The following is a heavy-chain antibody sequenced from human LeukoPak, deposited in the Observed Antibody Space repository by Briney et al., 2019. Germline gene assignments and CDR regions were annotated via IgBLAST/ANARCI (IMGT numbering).Heavy chain of an antibody. CDR1: QFTLSHYG. Sequence: GGSLRLSCAASQFTLSHYGMHWVRQAPGRGLGGVAVIWNDGSATYYADSVKGRFTISRDNSRNTLYLQMTSLRAEDTAVYYCAKDAQRGFDYSNSLEYWGQGTLVTVSS. J-gene: IGHJ4*02. CDR2: IWNDGSAT. D-gene: IGHD4-11*01. CDR3: AKDAQRGFDYSNSLEY. V-gene: IGHV3-33*03.